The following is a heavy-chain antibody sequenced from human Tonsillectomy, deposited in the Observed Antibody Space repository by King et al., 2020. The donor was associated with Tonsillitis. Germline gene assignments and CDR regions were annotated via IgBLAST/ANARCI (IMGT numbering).Heavy chain of an antibody. D-gene: IGHD7-27*01. V-gene: IGHV3-23*04. CDR3: AKAPSPHWGHTDFYY. Sequence: VQLVESGGGLVQPGGSLRLSCAASGFTFNNFAMTWVRQAPGKGLQWVSTIRSGGDKTYYADSVKGRFTISRDNSHNTMALQMNSLRAEDSAIYYCAKAPSPHWGHTDFYYWGQGTVVTVSS. CDR1: GFTFNNFA. CDR2: IRSGGDKT. J-gene: IGHJ4*02.